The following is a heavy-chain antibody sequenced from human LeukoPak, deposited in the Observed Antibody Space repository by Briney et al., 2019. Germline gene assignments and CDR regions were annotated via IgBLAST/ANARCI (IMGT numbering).Heavy chain of an antibody. CDR1: GYTFTSYY. J-gene: IGHJ1*01. CDR3: ARVAAARSEAEYFQH. V-gene: IGHV1-46*01. Sequence: GASVKVSCKASGYTFTSYYMHWVRQAPGQGLEWMGIINPSGGSTSYAQKFQGRVTMTRDMSTSTVYMELSSLRSEDTAVYYCARVAAARSEAEYFQHWGQGTLVTVSS. D-gene: IGHD6-6*01. CDR2: INPSGGST.